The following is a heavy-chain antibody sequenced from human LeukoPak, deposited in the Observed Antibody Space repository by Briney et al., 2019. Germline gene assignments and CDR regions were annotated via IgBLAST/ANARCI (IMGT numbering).Heavy chain of an antibody. CDR1: GGSISSSSYY. J-gene: IGHJ4*02. CDR2: IYYSGST. Sequence: SETLSLTCTVSGGSISSSSYYWGWIRQPPGKGLEWIGSIYYSGSTYYNPSLKSRVPISVDTSKNQFSLKLSSVTAADTAVYYCARLQRKITIFGVVIHYFDYWGQGTLVTVSS. V-gene: IGHV4-39*01. D-gene: IGHD3-3*01. CDR3: ARLQRKITIFGVVIHYFDY.